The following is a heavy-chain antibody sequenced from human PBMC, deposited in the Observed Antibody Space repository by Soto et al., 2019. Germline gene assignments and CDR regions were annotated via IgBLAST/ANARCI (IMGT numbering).Heavy chain of an antibody. CDR1: GYTFTSYG. CDR3: ARDGNRNYYDRKQPREVHFDY. CDR2: ISAYNGNT. J-gene: IGHJ4*02. V-gene: IGHV1-18*01. D-gene: IGHD3-22*01. Sequence: VASVKVSCKASGYTFTSYGISWVRQAPGQGLEWMGWISAYNGNTNYAQKLQGRVTMTTDTSTSTAYMELRSLRSDDTAVYYCARDGNRNYYDRKQPREVHFDYWGQGTLVTVSS.